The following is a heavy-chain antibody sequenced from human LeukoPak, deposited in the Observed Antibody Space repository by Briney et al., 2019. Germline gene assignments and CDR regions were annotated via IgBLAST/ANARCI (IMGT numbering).Heavy chain of an antibody. D-gene: IGHD3-10*01. CDR2: IYYSGST. CDR3: ARRAYGSGSFNRYHFDY. CDR1: GGSISNYC. Sequence: SETLSLTCTVCGGSISNYCWSWLRQPPGKGLEWIGYIYYSGSTNYNPSLKSRVTISVDTSSNQFSLKLNSVTAADTAVYYCARRAYGSGSFNRYHFDYWGQGTLVAVSS. J-gene: IGHJ4*02. V-gene: IGHV4-59*08.